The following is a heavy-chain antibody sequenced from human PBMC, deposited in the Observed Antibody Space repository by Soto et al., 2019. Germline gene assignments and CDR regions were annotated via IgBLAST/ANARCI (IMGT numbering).Heavy chain of an antibody. V-gene: IGHV3-30*18. CDR1: GFTFSSYG. J-gene: IGHJ4*02. CDR2: ISYDGSNK. CDR3: AKGDYGDYESPIDY. D-gene: IGHD4-17*01. Sequence: QVQLVESGGGVVQPGRSLRLSCAASGFTFSSYGMHWVRQAPGKGLEWVAVISYDGSNKYYADSVKGRFTISRDNSKNTLYLQMNSLRAEDTAVYYCAKGDYGDYESPIDYWGQGTLVTVSS.